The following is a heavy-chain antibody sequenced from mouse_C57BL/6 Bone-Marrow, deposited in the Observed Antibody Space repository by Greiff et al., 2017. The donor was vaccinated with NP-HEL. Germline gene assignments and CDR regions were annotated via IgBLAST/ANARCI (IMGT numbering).Heavy chain of an antibody. CDR2: IDPENGDT. D-gene: IGHD1-1*01. CDR3: LSYGSSYVGFAY. V-gene: IGHV14-4*01. CDR1: GFNITDDY. Sequence: EVQLQQSGAELVRPGASVKLSCTASGFNITDDYMHWVKQRPEQGLEWIGRIDPENGDTEYASKFQGKATITADTSSNTAYLQLSSLTSEDTAVDYCLSYGSSYVGFAYWGQGTRVTVSA. J-gene: IGHJ3*01.